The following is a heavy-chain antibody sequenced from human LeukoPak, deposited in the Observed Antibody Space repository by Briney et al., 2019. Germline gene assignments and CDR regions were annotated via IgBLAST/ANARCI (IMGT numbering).Heavy chain of an antibody. D-gene: IGHD3-9*01. Sequence: SETLSLTCAVYGGSFSGYYWSWIRQPPGKGLEWIGEINHSGSTNHNPSLKSRVTISVDTSKNQFSLKLSSVTAADTAVYYCARDYDILTGFDYWGQGTLVTVSS. CDR2: INHSGST. CDR3: ARDYDILTGFDY. CDR1: GGSFSGYY. J-gene: IGHJ4*02. V-gene: IGHV4-34*01.